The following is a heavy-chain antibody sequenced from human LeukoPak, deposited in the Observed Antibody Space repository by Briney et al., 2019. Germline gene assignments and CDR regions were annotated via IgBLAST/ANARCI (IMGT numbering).Heavy chain of an antibody. CDR1: GYSFTNYW. CDR2: IYPGDSDT. D-gene: IGHD3-22*01. V-gene: IGHV5-51*01. CDR3: ARHDGENYYDSSGYYPNWFDP. Sequence: GESLKISCKGSGYSFTNYWIGWVRQMPGKGLEWMGIIYPGDSDTRYSPSFQGQVTISADKSISTAYLQWSSLKASDTAMYYCARHDGENYYDSSGYYPNWFDPWGQGTLVTVSS. J-gene: IGHJ5*02.